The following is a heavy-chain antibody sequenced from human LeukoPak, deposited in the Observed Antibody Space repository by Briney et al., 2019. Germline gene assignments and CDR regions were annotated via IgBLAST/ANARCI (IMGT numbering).Heavy chain of an antibody. Sequence: GGSLRLSCAASGFTFSSYSMIWVRQAPGKGLEWVSYISTSNSIIYYADSVKGRFTISRDNSKNTLYLQMNSLRAEDTAVYYCAKRYNWNDGAFDIWGQGTMVTVSS. CDR3: AKRYNWNDGAFDI. CDR1: GFTFSSYS. V-gene: IGHV3-48*01. D-gene: IGHD1-20*01. CDR2: ISTSNSII. J-gene: IGHJ3*02.